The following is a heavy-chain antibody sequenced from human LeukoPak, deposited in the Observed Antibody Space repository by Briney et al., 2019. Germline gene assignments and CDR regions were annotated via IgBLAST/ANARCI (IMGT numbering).Heavy chain of an antibody. CDR3: ARVVGGVLLWFGEPYYFDY. CDR2: IYYSGST. CDR1: GGSISSYY. D-gene: IGHD3-10*01. J-gene: IGHJ4*02. V-gene: IGHV4-59*01. Sequence: SETLSLTCTVSGGSISSYYWSWIRQPPGKGLEWIGYIYYSGSTNYNPSLKSRVTISVDTSKNQFSLKLSSVTAPHTAVYYCARVVGGVLLWFGEPYYFDYWGQGTLVTVSS.